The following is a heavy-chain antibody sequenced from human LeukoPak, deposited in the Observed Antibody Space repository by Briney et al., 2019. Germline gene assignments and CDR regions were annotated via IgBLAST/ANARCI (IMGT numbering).Heavy chain of an antibody. Sequence: ASVKVSCKASGGTFSSYAIGWVRQAPGQGLEWMGWSSAYNGNTNYVQKFQGRVTMTTDTSTSTAYMELRSLRSDDTAVFYCVRDLGVDTSMIFFDFWGQGTLVTVSS. CDR2: SSAYNGNT. D-gene: IGHD5-18*01. V-gene: IGHV1-18*01. CDR1: GGTFSSYA. CDR3: VRDLGVDTSMIFFDF. J-gene: IGHJ4*02.